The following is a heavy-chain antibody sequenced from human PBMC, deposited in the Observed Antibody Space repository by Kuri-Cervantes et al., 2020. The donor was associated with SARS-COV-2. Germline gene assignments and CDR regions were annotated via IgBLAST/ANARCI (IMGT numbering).Heavy chain of an antibody. J-gene: IGHJ4*02. Sequence: GESLKISCAASGFTFSSYAMSWVRQAPGKGLEWVSAISGSGGSTYYADSVKGRFTISRDNSKNTLYLQMNSLRAEDAAVYYCATDAAHTSMAYWGQGTLVTVSS. CDR3: ATDAAHTSMAY. D-gene: IGHD2-2*01. CDR1: GFTFSSYA. CDR2: ISGSGGST. V-gene: IGHV3-23*01.